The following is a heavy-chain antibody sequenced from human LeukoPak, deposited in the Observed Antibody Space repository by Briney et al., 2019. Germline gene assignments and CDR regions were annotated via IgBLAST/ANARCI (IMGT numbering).Heavy chain of an antibody. V-gene: IGHV4-39*07. CDR3: ARDIAINWFYS. D-gene: IGHD2-21*01. J-gene: IGHJ5*01. Sequence: SETLSLTCTVSSGSISSSNYYWGWIRQPPGKGLEWIGSVYYSGSTDYNPSLKSRVTISLDTSKNQFSLKLSSVTAADTAVYYCARDIAINWFYSWGQGTLVTVSS. CDR2: VYYSGST. CDR1: SGSISSSNYY.